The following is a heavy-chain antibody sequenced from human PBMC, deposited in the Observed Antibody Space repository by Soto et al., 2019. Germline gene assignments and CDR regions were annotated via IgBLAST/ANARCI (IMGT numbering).Heavy chain of an antibody. Sequence: KPSETLSLTCTVSGGSISSGDYYWSWIRQPPGKGLEWIGYIYYSGSTYYNPSLKSRVTISVDTSKNQFSLKLSSVTAADTAVYYCAREPRGCSGGSCYSWIYYYYYGMDVWGQGTTVTVSS. V-gene: IGHV4-30-4*01. CDR3: AREPRGCSGGSCYSWIYYYYYGMDV. CDR1: GGSISSGDYY. D-gene: IGHD2-15*01. CDR2: IYYSGST. J-gene: IGHJ6*02.